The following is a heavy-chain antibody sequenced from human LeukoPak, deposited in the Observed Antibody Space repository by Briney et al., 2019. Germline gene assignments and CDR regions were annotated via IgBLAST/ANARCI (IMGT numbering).Heavy chain of an antibody. J-gene: IGHJ3*02. D-gene: IGHD3-16*01. CDR3: AKEAPERGSYAFDM. V-gene: IGHV3-30*18. CDR2: ISYDGSSH. Sequence: GGSLRLSCAASGFIFSSYGTHWVRQAPGKGLEWVAIISYDGSSHYYADSVKGRFTISRDNSKNTLYLQMNSLRWEDTAVYYCAKEAPERGSYAFDMWGQGTMVTVSS. CDR1: GFIFSSYG.